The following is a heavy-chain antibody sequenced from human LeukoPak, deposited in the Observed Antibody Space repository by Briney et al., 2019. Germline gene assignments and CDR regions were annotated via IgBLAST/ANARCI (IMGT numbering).Heavy chain of an antibody. CDR2: INPNSGGT. Sequence: ASVKVSCKASGYTFTGYYMHWVRQAPGQGLEWMGWINPNSGGTNYAQKFQGRVTMTRDTSTSTAYMELSRLRSDDTAVYYCARDRSYYDSSGYYPYWGQGTLVTVSS. V-gene: IGHV1-2*02. J-gene: IGHJ4*02. CDR1: GYTFTGYY. D-gene: IGHD3-22*01. CDR3: ARDRSYYDSSGYYPY.